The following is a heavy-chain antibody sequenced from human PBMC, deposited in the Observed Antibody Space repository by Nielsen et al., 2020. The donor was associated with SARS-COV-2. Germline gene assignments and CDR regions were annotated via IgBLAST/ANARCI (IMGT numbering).Heavy chain of an antibody. CDR1: GFTFSAYS. V-gene: IGHV3-23*01. J-gene: IGHJ4*02. CDR2: DSGSGVST. Sequence: GESLKISCAGSGFTFSAYSMSWVRQAPGKGLEWVSADSGSGVSTYYADSVKGRFTISRANSRNTVYLQMNSLRAEDTAVYYCAKGAGRRVFDHWGQGTLVTVSS. D-gene: IGHD6-6*01. CDR3: AKGAGRRVFDH.